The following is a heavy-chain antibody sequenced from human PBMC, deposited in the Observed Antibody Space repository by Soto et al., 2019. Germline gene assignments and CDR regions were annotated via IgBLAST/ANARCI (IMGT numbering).Heavy chain of an antibody. CDR1: GFTFSSYW. CDR2: IKQDGSEK. J-gene: IGHJ6*03. V-gene: IGHV3-7*01. CDR3: ARGLYCSSTSCYAYYYYMDV. Sequence: GGSLRLSCAASGFTFSSYWMSWVRQAPGKGLEWVANIKQDGSEKYYVDSVKGRFTISRDNAKNSLYLQMNSLRAEDTAVYYCARGLYCSSTSCYAYYYYMDVWGKGTTVTVS. D-gene: IGHD2-2*01.